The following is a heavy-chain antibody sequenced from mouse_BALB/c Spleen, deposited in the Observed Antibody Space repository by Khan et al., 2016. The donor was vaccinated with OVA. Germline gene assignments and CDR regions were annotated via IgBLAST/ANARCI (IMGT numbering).Heavy chain of an antibody. CDR1: GFTFSTYG. V-gene: IGHV5-6*01. CDR3: ERLAYYYDSEGFAY. J-gene: IGHJ3*01. D-gene: IGHD1-1*01. Sequence: EVELVESGGDLVKPGGSLKLSCAASGFTFSTYGMSWVRQTPDKRLEWVATASTGGSYTYYPDSVKGRFTISRDNAKNTLYLQMSGLKSEDTAMFYCERLAYYYDSEGFAYWGQGTLVTVSA. CDR2: ASTGGSYT.